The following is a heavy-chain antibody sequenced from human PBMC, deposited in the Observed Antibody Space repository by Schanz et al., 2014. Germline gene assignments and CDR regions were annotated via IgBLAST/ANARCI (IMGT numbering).Heavy chain of an antibody. CDR2: LKSKTDGGTT. J-gene: IGHJ4*01. V-gene: IGHV3-15*01. CDR1: GFTFSSAW. D-gene: IGHD6-6*01. CDR3: TTDRGITVRPLFDY. Sequence: EVQLVASGGGLVKPGGSLRLSCAVSGFTFSSAWMGWVRQAPGKGLEWVGRLKSKTDGGTTDYAAPVKGRFTISRDDLKNTLYLQMNFLKTEDTAVYFCTTDRGITVRPLFDYWGHGTLVTVAS.